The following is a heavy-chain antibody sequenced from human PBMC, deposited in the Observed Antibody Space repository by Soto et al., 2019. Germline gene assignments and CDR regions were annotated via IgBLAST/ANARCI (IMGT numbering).Heavy chain of an antibody. CDR1: GGSFSGYY. CDR3: ARYVTRWAFDI. CDR2: INHSGST. V-gene: IGHV4-34*01. D-gene: IGHD2-21*02. Sequence: SETLSLTCAVYGGSFSGYYWSWIRQPPGKGLEWVGEINHSGSTNYNPSLKSRVTISVDTSKNQFSLKLSSVTAADTAVYYCARYVTRWAFDIWGQGTMVTVSS. J-gene: IGHJ3*02.